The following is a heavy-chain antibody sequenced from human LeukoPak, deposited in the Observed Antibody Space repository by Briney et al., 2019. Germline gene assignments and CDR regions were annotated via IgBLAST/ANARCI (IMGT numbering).Heavy chain of an antibody. CDR2: IYYSGST. CDR1: GGSISSSSYY. D-gene: IGHD2/OR15-2a*01. J-gene: IGHJ4*02. CDR3: ARRLVGTLDY. Sequence: SETLSLTCTVSGGSISSSSYYWGWIRQSPGKGLEWIGNIYYSGSTYYNPSLKSRVTISVDTSKNQFSLKLNSVTAADTAVYYCARRLVGTLDYWGQRTLVTVSS. V-gene: IGHV4-39*01.